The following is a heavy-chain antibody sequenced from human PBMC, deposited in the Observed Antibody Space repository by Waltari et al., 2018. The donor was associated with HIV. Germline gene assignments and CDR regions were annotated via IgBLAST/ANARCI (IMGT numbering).Heavy chain of an antibody. J-gene: IGHJ4*02. CDR2: IRSRGNRYAT. CDR1: GSPFSASA. CDR3: TRALAY. Sequence: EVQLVESGGGLVQPGGSLRVSCAASGSPFSASAIHWVRQASGKGLEWVGRIRSRGNRYATAYGASVKGRFTVSRDDSKNTAYLQMNNLKTEDTAVYYCTRALAYWGQGTLVTVSP. V-gene: IGHV3-73*02. D-gene: IGHD3-16*01.